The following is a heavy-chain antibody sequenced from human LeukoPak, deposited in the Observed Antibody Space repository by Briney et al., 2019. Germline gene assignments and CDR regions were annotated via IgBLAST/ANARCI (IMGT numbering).Heavy chain of an antibody. V-gene: IGHV4-34*01. CDR2: INHSGSI. J-gene: IGHJ4*02. CDR3: ARSHLGYYDSSGVDF. Sequence: SETLSLTCAVYGGSFSGYYWSWIRQPPGKGLEWIGEINHSGSINYNPSLKSRVTISVDTSKNQFSLKLSSVTAADTAVYYCARSHLGYYDSSGVDFWGQGTLVTVSS. D-gene: IGHD3-22*01. CDR1: GGSFSGYY.